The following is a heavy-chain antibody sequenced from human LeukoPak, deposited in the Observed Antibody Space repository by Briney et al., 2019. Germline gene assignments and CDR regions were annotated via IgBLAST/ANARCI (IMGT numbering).Heavy chain of an antibody. D-gene: IGHD6-19*01. CDR3: ARVPSVAGPDY. Sequence: PSETLSLTCTVSGGSISSGSYYWSWIRQPAGKGLEWIGRIYTSGSTNYNPSLKSRVTISVDTSKNQFSLKLSSVTAADTAVYYCARVPSVAGPDYWGQGTLVTVSS. CDR2: IYTSGST. J-gene: IGHJ4*02. CDR1: GGSISSGSYY. V-gene: IGHV4-61*02.